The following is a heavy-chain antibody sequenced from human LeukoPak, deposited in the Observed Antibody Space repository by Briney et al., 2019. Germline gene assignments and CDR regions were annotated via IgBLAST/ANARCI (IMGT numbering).Heavy chain of an antibody. CDR2: IDNDGHGI. D-gene: IGHD3-3*01. CDR1: GFTFSGYW. V-gene: IGHV3-74*01. CDR3: AAGGGWDPSFGVVTHIDA. Sequence: PGGSLRLSCAASGFTFSGYWMHWVRQGPEKCLELVSRIDNDGHGIIYADSVKGRFTTSRDNAKNTLYLQMNSLRVEDTAVYYCAAGGGWDPSFGVVTHIDAWGKGTTVAVS. J-gene: IGHJ6*03.